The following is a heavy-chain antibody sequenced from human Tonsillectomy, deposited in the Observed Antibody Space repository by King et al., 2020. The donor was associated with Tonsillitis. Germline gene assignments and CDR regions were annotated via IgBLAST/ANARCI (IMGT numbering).Heavy chain of an antibody. J-gene: IGHJ4*02. CDR1: GGSFSGYY. CDR3: AGGAVGATLGLFDY. V-gene: IGHV4-34*01. CDR2: INHSENT. D-gene: IGHD1-26*01. Sequence: VQLQQWGAGLLKPSETLSLTCAVYGGSFSGYYWTWIRQPPGKGLEWIGEINHSENTNYKSSLKSRVTVSVDKSKNKFSLEVSSVTAADTAVYYCAGGAVGATLGLFDYWGQGTLVRVSS.